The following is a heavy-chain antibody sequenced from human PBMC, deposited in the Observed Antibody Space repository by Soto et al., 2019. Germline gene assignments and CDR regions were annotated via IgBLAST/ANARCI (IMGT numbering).Heavy chain of an antibody. Sequence: SETLSLTCTVSSDSISNYYCSWFRQPPGKGLEWIGYMHYNGYTSYNPSLKSRVTISVDTSKNQFSLKLSSVTAADTAVYYCAREYYDILTGSHYYYYYYGMDVWGQGTTVTVS. J-gene: IGHJ6*02. D-gene: IGHD3-9*01. CDR1: SDSISNYY. CDR2: MHYNGYT. CDR3: AREYYDILTGSHYYYYYYGMDV. V-gene: IGHV4-4*08.